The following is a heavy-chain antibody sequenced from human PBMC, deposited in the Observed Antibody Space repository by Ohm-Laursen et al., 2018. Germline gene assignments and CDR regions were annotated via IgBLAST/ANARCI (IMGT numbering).Heavy chain of an antibody. CDR2: INPNSGNI. J-gene: IGHJ6*02. V-gene: IGHV1-2*02. CDR1: GYTFTSYG. Sequence: SVKVSCKASGYTFTSYGINWVRQAPGQGLEWMGWINPNSGNIKYPQKLQGRVTMTRDTSISTVYMELNRLRDDDTAVYYCARSTQSEDRYYYYGLDVWGQGTTITVSS. CDR3: ARSTQSEDRYYYYGLDV.